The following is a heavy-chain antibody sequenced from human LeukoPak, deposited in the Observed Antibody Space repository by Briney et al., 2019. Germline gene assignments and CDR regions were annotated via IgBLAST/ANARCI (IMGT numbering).Heavy chain of an antibody. J-gene: IGHJ4*02. Sequence: ASVKVSCKASGYTFTGYYMHWVRQAPGQGLEWMGWINPNSGGTNYAQKFQGRVTMTRDTSISTAYMELSRLRSDDTAVYYCARDPSSGYYYGFDYSGQGTLVTVSS. CDR3: ARDPSSGYYYGFDY. CDR2: INPNSGGT. V-gene: IGHV1-2*02. D-gene: IGHD3-22*01. CDR1: GYTFTGYY.